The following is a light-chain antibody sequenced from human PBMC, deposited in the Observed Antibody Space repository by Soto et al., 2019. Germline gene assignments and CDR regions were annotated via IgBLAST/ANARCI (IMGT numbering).Light chain of an antibody. CDR2: RNN. V-gene: IGLV1-47*01. J-gene: IGLJ2*01. Sequence: QSVLTQPPSASGTPGQRVTISCSGSSSNIESNFVYWYQQFPRTAPPLLIYRNNQRPSGIPDRFSGSKSGTSASLAISALRSEDEADYYCTVWDDSLRGRLFGGGTQLTVL. CDR1: SSNIESNF. CDR3: TVWDDSLRGRL.